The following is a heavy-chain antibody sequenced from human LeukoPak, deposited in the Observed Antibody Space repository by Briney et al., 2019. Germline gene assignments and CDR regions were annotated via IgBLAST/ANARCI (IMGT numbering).Heavy chain of an antibody. Sequence: SVKVSCKASGGTFSSYAISWVRQAPGQGLEWMGRIIPILGIANYAQKFQGRVTITADKSTSTAYMELSSLRSEDTAVYYCALISRAPCYFDYWGQGTLVTVSS. D-gene: IGHD1-26*01. CDR2: IIPILGIA. J-gene: IGHJ4*02. CDR3: ALISRAPCYFDY. CDR1: GGTFSSYA. V-gene: IGHV1-69*04.